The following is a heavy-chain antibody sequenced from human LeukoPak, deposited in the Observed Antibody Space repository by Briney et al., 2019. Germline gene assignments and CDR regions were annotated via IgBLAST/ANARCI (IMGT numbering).Heavy chain of an antibody. D-gene: IGHD4-17*01. J-gene: IGHJ4*02. CDR3: AKGGATVIDY. CDR2: INSDGSST. V-gene: IGHV3-74*01. Sequence: GGSLRLSCAASGFTFSNYWMHWVRQAPGKGLVWVSRINSDGSSTTSADSVRGRFTISRDNAKNTLYLQMNSLRAEDTAVYYCAKGGATVIDYWGQGTLVTVSS. CDR1: GFTFSNYW.